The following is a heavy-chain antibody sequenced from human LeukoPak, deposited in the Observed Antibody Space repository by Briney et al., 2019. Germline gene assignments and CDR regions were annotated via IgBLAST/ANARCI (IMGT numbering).Heavy chain of an antibody. CDR3: ARVKISWFDP. CDR2: IYYSGST. J-gene: IGHJ5*02. Sequence: SETLSLTCTVSGGSISSYYWSWIRQPPGKGLEWIGYIYYSGSTNYNPSLKSRVTISVDTSKNQFSLKLSSVTAADTAVYYCARVKISWFDPWGQGTLVTVSS. CDR1: GGSISSYY. V-gene: IGHV4-59*12.